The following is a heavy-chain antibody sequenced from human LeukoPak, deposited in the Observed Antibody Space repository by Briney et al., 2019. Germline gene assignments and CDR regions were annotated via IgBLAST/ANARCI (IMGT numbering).Heavy chain of an antibody. CDR1: GYTFTDYY. J-gene: IGHJ4*02. D-gene: IGHD2-2*01. V-gene: IGHV1-2*02. CDR3: ARANFLYCSSTTCLFDY. CDR2: INPNDGDT. Sequence: ASVKVSCKASGYTFTDYYMHWVRQAPGQGFEWMGWINPNDGDTNYAQKFQGRVTLTRDTSISTAHMEVSRLRSDDTAVYYCARANFLYCSSTTCLFDYWGQGTLVTVSS.